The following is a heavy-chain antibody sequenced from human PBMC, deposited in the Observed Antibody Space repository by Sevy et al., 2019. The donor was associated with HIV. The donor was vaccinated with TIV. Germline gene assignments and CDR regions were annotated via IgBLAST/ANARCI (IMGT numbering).Heavy chain of an antibody. D-gene: IGHD5-18*01. J-gene: IGHJ4*02. CDR1: GGSISSGGYY. CDR2: IYYSGST. V-gene: IGHV4-31*01. CDR3: ARGSDTAMVTIYYFDY. Sequence: SETLSLTCTVSGGSISSGGYYWSWIRQHPGKGLEWIGYIYYSGSTYYNPSLKSLVTISVDTSKNQFSLKLSSVTAADTAVYYCARGSDTAMVTIYYFDYWGQGTLVTVSS.